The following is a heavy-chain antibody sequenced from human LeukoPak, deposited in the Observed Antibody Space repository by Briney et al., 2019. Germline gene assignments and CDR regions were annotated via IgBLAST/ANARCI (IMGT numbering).Heavy chain of an antibody. CDR2: ISGGGDIT. D-gene: IGHD2-21*02. Sequence: GGSLRLSCAASGFNFANHAMSWVRQTPGKGLEWVSAISGGGDITYYADSVTGRFTISRDNSKDTLFLQMHSLRPGGTAVYYCVREDTPATANYWGQGTLVTISS. CDR1: GFNFANHA. CDR3: VREDTPATANY. J-gene: IGHJ4*02. V-gene: IGHV3-23*01.